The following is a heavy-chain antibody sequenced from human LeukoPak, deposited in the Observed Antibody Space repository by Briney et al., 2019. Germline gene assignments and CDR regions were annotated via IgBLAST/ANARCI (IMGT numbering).Heavy chain of an antibody. CDR2: INPNSGGT. V-gene: IGHV1-2*02. CDR1: GYTFTGYY. CDR3: ARGLRFLEWFRGNSNFDY. D-gene: IGHD3-3*01. Sequence: ASVKVSCKASGYTFTGYYMHWVRQAPGQGLEWMGWINPNSGGTNYTQKFQGRVTMTRDTSISTAYMELSSLRSDDTAVYYCARGLRFLEWFRGNSNFDYWGQGTLVTVSS. J-gene: IGHJ4*02.